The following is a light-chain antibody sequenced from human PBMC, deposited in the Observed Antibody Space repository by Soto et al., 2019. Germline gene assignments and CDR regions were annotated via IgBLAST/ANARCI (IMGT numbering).Light chain of an antibody. CDR1: QSVSSSY. Sequence: EIVLTQSPGTLSLSPGERATLSCRASQSVSSSYLAWYQQRPGQAPRLLIYVASSRATGVPDRFSGSGSGTDFTLTISRLEPEDFAVYYCQQYGSSPITFGQGTRLEIK. J-gene: IGKJ5*01. V-gene: IGKV3-20*01. CDR3: QQYGSSPIT. CDR2: VAS.